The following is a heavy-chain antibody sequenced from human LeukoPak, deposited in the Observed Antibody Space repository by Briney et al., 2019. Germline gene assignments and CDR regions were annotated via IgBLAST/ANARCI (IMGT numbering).Heavy chain of an antibody. CDR3: ARGWGSLYYFDF. CDR1: GYTFSDYF. D-gene: IGHD3-16*01. CDR2: INPKSGVT. Sequence: GASVKVSCKASGYTFSDYFVHWVRQAPGQGLEWMGWINPKSGVTKYTQKFQGRVTIVRDTATSTVYMDLSSLTSDDTAVYFCARGWGSLYYFDFWGQDTLVTVSS. J-gene: IGHJ4*02. V-gene: IGHV1-2*02.